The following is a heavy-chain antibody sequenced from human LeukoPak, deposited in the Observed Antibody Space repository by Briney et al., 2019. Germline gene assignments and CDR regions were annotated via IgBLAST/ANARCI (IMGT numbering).Heavy chain of an antibody. D-gene: IGHD3-3*01. CDR3: ASHPPRVGITSSGVARVPPHYIDF. CDR1: GGTFRSSA. V-gene: IGHV1-69*05. CDR2: FIPIIGTA. J-gene: IGHJ4*02. Sequence: SVKVSCKASGGTFRSSAISWVRQAPGQGLEWMGGFIPIIGTANYAQKFQGRVTITTDESTSTAFLDLSSLRVDDTAVYYCASHPPRVGITSSGVARVPPHYIDFWGQGTLVIVSS.